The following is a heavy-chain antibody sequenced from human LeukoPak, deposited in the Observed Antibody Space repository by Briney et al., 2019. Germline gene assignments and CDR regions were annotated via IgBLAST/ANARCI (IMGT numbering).Heavy chain of an antibody. CDR1: GCPFTNYA. CDR2: INAGNGNT. Sequence: ASVKVSCKASGCPFTNYAYHWVRQAPGQRLEWMGWINAGNGNTKYSQKFQGRVTITRDTSASTAYMELSSLRSEDTAVYYCARESSPRRDFDYWGQGTLVTVSS. CDR3: ARESSPRRDFDY. J-gene: IGHJ4*02. D-gene: IGHD3-10*01. V-gene: IGHV1-3*01.